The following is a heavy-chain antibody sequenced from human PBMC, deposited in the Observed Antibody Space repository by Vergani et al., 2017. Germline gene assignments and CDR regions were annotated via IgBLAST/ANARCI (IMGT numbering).Heavy chain of an antibody. CDR1: GFTFNHYA. Sequence: EVQLLESGGDLVQPGGSLRLSCAASGFTFNHYAMNWVRQAPGKGLEWVSGISGSGGSTYYAASVKGRFTISRDSSKNTLYLQMNSLSAGDTAVYYCAKANPRNSGYDYLYYYHAMDVGGKGTTVTVSS. CDR3: AKANPRNSGYDYLYYYHAMDV. V-gene: IGHV3-23*01. D-gene: IGHD5-12*01. J-gene: IGHJ6*04. CDR2: ISGSGGST.